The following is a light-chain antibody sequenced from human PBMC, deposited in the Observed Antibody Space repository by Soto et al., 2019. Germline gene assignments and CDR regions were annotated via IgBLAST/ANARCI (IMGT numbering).Light chain of an antibody. Sequence: DIVMNQSPLYLSVTPGEAASISCRSSQSLLHKNGNNYFNWYLQKPGQSPQLLIHMGFKRASVVPGRDSGSVSATYFTLQISRVEAGDAGVYYGMQARQTPWTFGQGTKVEIK. CDR2: MGF. J-gene: IGKJ1*01. CDR3: MQARQTPWT. CDR1: QSLLHKNGNNY. V-gene: IGKV2-28*01.